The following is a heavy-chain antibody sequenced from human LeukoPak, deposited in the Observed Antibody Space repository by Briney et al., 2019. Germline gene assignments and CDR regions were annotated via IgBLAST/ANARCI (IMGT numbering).Heavy chain of an antibody. CDR1: GFTFSSYE. J-gene: IGHJ4*02. CDR3: ARTYYDILTGYNPYFDY. CDR2: INQDGSEK. D-gene: IGHD3-9*01. V-gene: IGHV3-7*01. Sequence: GGSLRLSCAASGFTFSSYEMNWVRRAPGKGLEWVANINQDGSEKYYVDSVKGRFTISRDNGKNSLYLKMNSLRAEDAAVYYCARTYYDILTGYNPYFDYWGQGTLVTVSS.